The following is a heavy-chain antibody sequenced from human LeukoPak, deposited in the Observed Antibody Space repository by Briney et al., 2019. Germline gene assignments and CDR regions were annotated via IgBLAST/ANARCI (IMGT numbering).Heavy chain of an antibody. Sequence: SETLSLTCTVSGGSISSGSYYWSWIRQPAGKGLEWIGRIYTSGSTNYNPSLKSRVTISVDTSKNQFSLKLSSVTAADTAVYYCARQYSSGWYTEFDYWGQGTLVTVSS. CDR3: ARQYSSGWYTEFDY. CDR1: GGSISSGSYY. J-gene: IGHJ4*02. V-gene: IGHV4-61*02. CDR2: IYTSGST. D-gene: IGHD6-19*01.